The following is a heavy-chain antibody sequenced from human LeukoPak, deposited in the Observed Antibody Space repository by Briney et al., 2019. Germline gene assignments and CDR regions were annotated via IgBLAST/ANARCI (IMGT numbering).Heavy chain of an antibody. CDR1: GGTFSSYA. V-gene: IGHV1-69*01. J-gene: IGHJ4*02. D-gene: IGHD2-2*01. Sequence: SVKVSCKASGGTFSSYAISWVRQAPGQGLEWMGGIIPIFGTANYAQKFQGRVTITADESTSTAYMELSSLRSEDTAVYHCARVRDQLLLFGSFDYWGQGTLVTVSS. CDR2: IIPIFGTA. CDR3: ARVRDQLLLFGSFDY.